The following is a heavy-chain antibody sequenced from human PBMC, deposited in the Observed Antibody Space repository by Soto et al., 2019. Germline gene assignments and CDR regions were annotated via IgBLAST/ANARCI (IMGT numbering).Heavy chain of an antibody. Sequence: NPSETLALTCTVSGGSVSSGAYDWNWIRQHPGKGLEWIGYIYYTGNTFYNPSLTSRVTISLDTSKNQFSLRLRSVTAADTAVYYCARAGSVVGDYIDHWGQGTLVTVSS. CDR3: ARAGSVVGDYIDH. V-gene: IGHV4-31*03. CDR2: IYYTGNT. J-gene: IGHJ4*02. D-gene: IGHD3-10*01. CDR1: GGSVSSGAYD.